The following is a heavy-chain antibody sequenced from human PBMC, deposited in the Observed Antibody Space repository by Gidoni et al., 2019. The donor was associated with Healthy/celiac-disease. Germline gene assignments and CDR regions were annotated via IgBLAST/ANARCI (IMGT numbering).Heavy chain of an antibody. J-gene: IGHJ3*02. CDR3: ARDNSLTTPGAFDI. D-gene: IGHD4-17*01. Sequence: SSYAMHWVRQAPGKGLECVAVISYDGSNKYYADAVKGRFTISRDNSKNTLYLQMNSLRAEDTAVYYCARDNSLTTPGAFDIWGQGTMVTVSS. V-gene: IGHV3-30-3*01. CDR1: SSYA. CDR2: ISYDGSNK.